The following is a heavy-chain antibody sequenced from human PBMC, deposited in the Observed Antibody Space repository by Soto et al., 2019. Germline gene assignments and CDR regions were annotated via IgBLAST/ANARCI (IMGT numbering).Heavy chain of an antibody. J-gene: IGHJ4*02. CDR1: GFTFSTYA. CDR3: AKDRHYPRDQFHY. D-gene: IGHD2-2*01. CDR2: ISANGQGI. V-gene: IGHV3-23*01. Sequence: ALRLSCAASGFTFSTYALSCVRQAPGKGLEWVSAISANGQGIYYADSVRGRFTISRDNSKNTIFLHMDSLRAEDTAVYYCAKDRHYPRDQFHYWGQGTLVTVYS.